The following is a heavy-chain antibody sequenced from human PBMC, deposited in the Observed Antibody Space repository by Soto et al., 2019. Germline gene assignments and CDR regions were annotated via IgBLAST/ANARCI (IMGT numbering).Heavy chain of an antibody. V-gene: IGHV3-48*02. J-gene: IGHJ4*02. CDR1: GFKFSIYS. CDR2: ITSDTKTI. D-gene: IGHD6-19*01. Sequence: EVQLVESGGALVQPGGSLRLSCAASGFKFSIYSMNWVRQAPGKGLEWSAYITSDTKTIKYADSVKGRFTISRDNAKNCVCLQMNSLSDEDTAVYDCAGSVEGHFDYWGQGTVVTVCS. CDR3: AGSVEGHFDY.